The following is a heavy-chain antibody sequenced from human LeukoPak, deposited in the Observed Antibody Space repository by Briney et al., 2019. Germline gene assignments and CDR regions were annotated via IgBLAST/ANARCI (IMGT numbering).Heavy chain of an antibody. V-gene: IGHV1-69*05. CDR2: IIPIFGTA. D-gene: IGHD3-10*01. CDR1: GGTFSSYA. Sequence: GASVKVSCKASGGTFSSYAISWVRQAPGQGLEWMGGIIPIFGTANYAQKFQGRVTITTDESTSTAYMELSSLRSEDTAVYYCARAGSYGLYFDYWGQGTLVTVSS. J-gene: IGHJ4*02. CDR3: ARAGSYGLYFDY.